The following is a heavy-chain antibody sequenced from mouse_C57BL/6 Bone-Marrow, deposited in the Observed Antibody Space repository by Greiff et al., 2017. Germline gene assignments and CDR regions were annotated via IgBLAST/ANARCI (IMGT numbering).Heavy chain of an antibody. CDR2: IDPEDGGT. J-gene: IGHJ3*01. CDR3: DRQAY. CDR1: GFNIKDYY. V-gene: IGHV14-2*01. Sequence: VQLQQSGAELVKPGASVKLSCTASGFNIKDYYMHWVKQRTEQGLAWIGRIDPEDGGTNYAQKFQGKATITADTSSNTADLQLSSLTSEDTAVYYCDRQAYWGQGTLVTVSA.